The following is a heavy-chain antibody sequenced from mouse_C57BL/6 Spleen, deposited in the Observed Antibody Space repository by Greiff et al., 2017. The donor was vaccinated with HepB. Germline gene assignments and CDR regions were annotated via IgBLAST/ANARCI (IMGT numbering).Heavy chain of an antibody. CDR2: ILPGSGST. D-gene: IGHD2-4*01. CDR3: ARSKNYEFAY. V-gene: IGHV1-9*01. Sequence: VQLQQSGAELMKPGASVKLSCKATGYTFTGYWIEWVKQRPGHGLEWIGEILPGSGSTNYKVKFKGKATFIADTSSNTAYMQLSSLTTEDSAIYYCARSKNYEFAYWGQGTLVTVSA. J-gene: IGHJ3*01. CDR1: GYTFTGYW.